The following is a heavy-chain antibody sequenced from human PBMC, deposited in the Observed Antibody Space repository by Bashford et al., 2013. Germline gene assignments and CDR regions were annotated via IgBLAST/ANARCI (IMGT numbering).Heavy chain of an antibody. CDR3: AREVGPEYYADY. Sequence: VASVKVSCKTSGYTFKTYGIDWVRQAPGQGLEWMGWISTYNGNTKYAQKLQGRVTMTIDTSTSTAYMELRSLRSDDTAMYYCAREVGPEYYADYVGPGNPGHRLL. CDR1: GYTFKTYG. V-gene: IGHV1-18*01. CDR2: ISTYNGNT. J-gene: IGHJ4*02. D-gene: IGHD1-26*01.